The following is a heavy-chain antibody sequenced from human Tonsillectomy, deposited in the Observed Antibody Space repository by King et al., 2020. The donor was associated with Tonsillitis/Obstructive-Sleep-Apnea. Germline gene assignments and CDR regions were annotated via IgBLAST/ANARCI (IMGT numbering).Heavy chain of an antibody. CDR3: AGVIGYCSNGVCYYSYYYYGMDV. CDR1: GFTFSSYW. J-gene: IGHJ6*02. D-gene: IGHD2-8*01. CDR2: INSDGSST. V-gene: IGHV3-74*01. Sequence: VQLVESGGGLVQPGGSLRLSCAASGFTFSSYWMHWVRQAPGKGLVWVSRINSDGSSTTYADSVKGRFTVSRDNAKSTLYLQMNSLRAEDTAVYYCAGVIGYCSNGVCYYSYYYYGMDVWGQGTTVTVSS.